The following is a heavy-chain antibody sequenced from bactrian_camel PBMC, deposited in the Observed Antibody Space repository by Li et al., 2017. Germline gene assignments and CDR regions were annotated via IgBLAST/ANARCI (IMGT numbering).Heavy chain of an antibody. V-gene: IGHV3S54*01. D-gene: IGHD1*01. Sequence: VQLVESGGGSVQPGGSLRLSCEASDSIISTTCMAWFRQTPGSEREGVAALHTGGGATYYADSVKGRFTISQDNAKTILYLEMNSLKPEDTAMYYCAASVGGEYCSAQYLIRAQEKGTAYRGQGTQVTVSS. CDR3: AASVGGEYCSAQYLIRAQEKGTAY. CDR2: LHTGGGAT. J-gene: IGHJ4*01. CDR1: DSIISTTC.